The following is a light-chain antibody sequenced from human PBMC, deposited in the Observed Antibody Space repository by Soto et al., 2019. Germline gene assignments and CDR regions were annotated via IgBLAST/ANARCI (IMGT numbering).Light chain of an antibody. J-gene: IGLJ3*02. CDR2: HDD. Sequence: QSVLTQPPSVSDAPRQRVTISCSGSSSNIGNNDVDWYQQLPGKAPKLLIYHDDLLPSGVSDRFSGSKSGTSASLAISGLQSEDEADYYCATWDDSLKGHVFGGGTKLTVL. CDR1: SSNIGNND. CDR3: ATWDDSLKGHV. V-gene: IGLV1-36*01.